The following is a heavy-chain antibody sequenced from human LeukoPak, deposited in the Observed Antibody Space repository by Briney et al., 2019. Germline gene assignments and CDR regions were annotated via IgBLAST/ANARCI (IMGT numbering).Heavy chain of an antibody. Sequence: PSETLSLTCAVYGGSFSGYYWSWIRQPPGKGLEWIGEINHSGSTNYNPSLKSRVTISVDTSKNQFSLKLSSVTAADTAVYYCARLYDYSNSLEYWGQGTLVTVSS. CDR3: ARLYDYSNSLEY. V-gene: IGHV4-34*01. D-gene: IGHD4-11*01. CDR1: GGSFSGYY. J-gene: IGHJ4*02. CDR2: INHSGST.